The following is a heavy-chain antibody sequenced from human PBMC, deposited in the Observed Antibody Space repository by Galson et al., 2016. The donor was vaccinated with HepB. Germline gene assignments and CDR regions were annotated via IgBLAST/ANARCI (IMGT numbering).Heavy chain of an antibody. CDR3: ARGPFSGYDP. D-gene: IGHD5-12*01. CDR1: GDSISSFGYS. Sequence: TLSLTCAVSGDSISSFGYSWSWIRQPPGKGLEWIGYIYHSGSTYYNPSLKSRVTISLDGSKNQFSLKLSSVTAADTAVYYCARGPFSGYDPWGQGTLVTVSS. V-gene: IGHV4-30-2*01. J-gene: IGHJ5*02. CDR2: IYHSGST.